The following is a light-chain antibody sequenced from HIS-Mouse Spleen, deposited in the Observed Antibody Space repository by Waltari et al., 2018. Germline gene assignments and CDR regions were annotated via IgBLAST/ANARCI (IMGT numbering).Light chain of an antibody. Sequence: QSALTQPASVSGSPRQSITISCTGTSSDVGGYNYVSWYQQHPGKAPKRMIYDVSNRPSGVSNRFSGSKSGNTASLTISGLQAEDEADYYCSSYTSSSTEVFGGGTKLTVL. CDR3: SSYTSSSTEV. CDR1: SSDVGGYNY. CDR2: DVS. J-gene: IGLJ2*01. V-gene: IGLV2-14*03.